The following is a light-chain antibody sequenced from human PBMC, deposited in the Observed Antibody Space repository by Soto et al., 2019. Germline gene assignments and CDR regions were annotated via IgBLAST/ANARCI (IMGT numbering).Light chain of an antibody. V-gene: IGLV2-8*01. J-gene: IGLJ1*01. CDR2: GVT. CDR3: GSYAGSNNYV. Sequence: QSVLTQPPSASGSPGQSVTISCTGTSSDVGAYTYVSWYQQHPGKAPKLMIYGVTERPSGVPDRFSGSKSGNTASLTVSGLQTEDEAYYYCGSYAGSNNYVFGTGTKLTVL. CDR1: SSDVGAYTY.